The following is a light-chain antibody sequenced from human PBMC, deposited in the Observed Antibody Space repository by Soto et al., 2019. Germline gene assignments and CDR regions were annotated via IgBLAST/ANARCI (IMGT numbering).Light chain of an antibody. CDR2: AAS. J-gene: IGKJ5*01. CDR1: QSISSY. V-gene: IGKV1-39*01. CDR3: QQSYSIPIT. Sequence: DIQMTQSPSSLSASVGERDTITCRASQSISSYLNWYQQTQGKAPKLXIYAASSLQSGVLSRFSGSGAGTDCTRTISSLQPEDFDTYYCQQSYSIPITFGQGTRLEI.